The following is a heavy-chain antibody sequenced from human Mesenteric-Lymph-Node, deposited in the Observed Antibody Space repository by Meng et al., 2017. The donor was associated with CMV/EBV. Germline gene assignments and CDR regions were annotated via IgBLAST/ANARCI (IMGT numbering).Heavy chain of an antibody. CDR1: GYTFTSYY. D-gene: IGHD2-2*01. CDR3: ARDYGVQYCSSTSCSNNYYYYGMDV. V-gene: IGHV1-46*01. Sequence: ASVKVSCKASGYTFTSYYMHWVRQAPGQGLEWMGIINPSGGSTSYAQKFQGRVTMTRDTSTSTVYMELSSLRSEDTAVYYCARDYGVQYCSSTSCSNNYYYYGMDVWGQGTTVTVSS. J-gene: IGHJ6*02. CDR2: INPSGGST.